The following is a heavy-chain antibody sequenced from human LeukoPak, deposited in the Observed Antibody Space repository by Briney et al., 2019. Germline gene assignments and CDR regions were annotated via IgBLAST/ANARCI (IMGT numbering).Heavy chain of an antibody. CDR1: GYTFTGYY. Sequence: ASVKVSCKASGYTFTGYYMHWVRQAPGQGLEWMGWINPNSGGTNYAQKFQGRVNMTRDTSISTAYMELSRLRSDDTAVYYCARAESPTAHRLLWFGELFGGVPYYFDYWGQGTLVTVSS. J-gene: IGHJ4*02. CDR3: ARAESPTAHRLLWFGELFGGVPYYFDY. V-gene: IGHV1-2*02. CDR2: INPNSGGT. D-gene: IGHD3-10*01.